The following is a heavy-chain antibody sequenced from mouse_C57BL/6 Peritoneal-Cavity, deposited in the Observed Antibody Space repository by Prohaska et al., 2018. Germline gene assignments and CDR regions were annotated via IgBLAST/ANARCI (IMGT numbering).Heavy chain of an antibody. V-gene: IGHV1-19*01. D-gene: IGHD1-1*01. CDR3: ASYYGSSHFDY. CDR1: GYTFTDYH. Sequence: EVQLQQSGPVLVKPGASVKMSCKASGYTFTDYHMNWVKQSHGKSLEWIGVINPYNGGNSYKQKFKGKVTLTVDKSSSTAYMELNSLTSEDSAVYYCASYYGSSHFDYWGQGTTLTVSS. CDR2: INPYNGGN. J-gene: IGHJ2*01.